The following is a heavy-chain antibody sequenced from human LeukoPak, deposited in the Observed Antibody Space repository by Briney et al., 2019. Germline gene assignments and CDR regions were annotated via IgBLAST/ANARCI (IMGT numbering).Heavy chain of an antibody. D-gene: IGHD2-2*02. Sequence: PGGSLRLSWAASGFTFSSYSMNWVRQAPGKGLEWVSSISTSSNNIFYADSVKGRFTISRDNAKNSLYLQMNSLRAEDTAVYYCAKVRLPARPYQLLYQGRNYYYYYGMDVWGQGTTVTVSS. CDR3: AKVRLPARPYQLLYQGRNYYYYYGMDV. J-gene: IGHJ6*02. CDR1: GFTFSSYS. CDR2: ISTSSNNI. V-gene: IGHV3-21*04.